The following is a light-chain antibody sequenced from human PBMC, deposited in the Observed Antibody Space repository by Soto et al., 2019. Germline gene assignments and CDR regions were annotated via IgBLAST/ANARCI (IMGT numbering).Light chain of an antibody. J-gene: IGKJ1*01. CDR2: DAS. CDR3: QQYKSSSVT. CDR1: QSISSW. V-gene: IGKV1-5*01. Sequence: DIQMTQSPSTLSASVGDRVTITCRASQSISSWLAWYQQKPGKAPKLLIYDASSLESGVPSRFSGSGSGTEFTLTISSLQPDDFATYYCQQYKSSSVTFGQGTKVDIK.